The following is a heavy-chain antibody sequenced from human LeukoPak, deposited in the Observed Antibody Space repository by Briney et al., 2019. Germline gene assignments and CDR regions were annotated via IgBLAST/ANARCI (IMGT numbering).Heavy chain of an antibody. Sequence: PGRSLRLSCAASGFTFSSYGMHWVRQAPGKGLEWVAVIWYDGSNKYYADSVKGRFTISRDNSKNTLYLQMNSLRAEDTAVYYCCYSHGYGAYFDYWGQGTLVTVSS. J-gene: IGHJ4*02. CDR1: GFTFSSYG. CDR2: IWYDGSNK. V-gene: IGHV3-33*01. D-gene: IGHD5-18*01. CDR3: CYSHGYGAYFDY.